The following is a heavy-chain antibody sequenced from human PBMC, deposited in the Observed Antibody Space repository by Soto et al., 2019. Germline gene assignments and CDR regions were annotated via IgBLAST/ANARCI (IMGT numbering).Heavy chain of an antibody. J-gene: IGHJ4*02. V-gene: IGHV1-69*02. CDR1: GDTFNFYT. CDR2: FNPILSFS. CDR3: ATIVGSGSRAVDD. D-gene: IGHD3-10*01. Sequence: QVQLVQSGAEVKKPGSSVKVSCKASGDTFNFYTINWVRQAPGLGLEWMGRFNPILSFSNSALKFQGRVTLTADKSTSTAYMVLSSLRSEDTAIYYCATIVGSGSRAVDDWGQGALVTVSS.